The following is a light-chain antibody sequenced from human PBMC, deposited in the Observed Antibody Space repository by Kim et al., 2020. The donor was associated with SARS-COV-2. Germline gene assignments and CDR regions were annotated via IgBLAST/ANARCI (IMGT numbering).Light chain of an antibody. CDR3: SSYAGNSVLV. J-gene: IGLJ2*01. CDR1: SSDVGNYKL. V-gene: IGLV2-23*02. CDR2: DVT. Sequence: GQSITISCTGTSSDVGNYKLVSWYQQHPGKAPKLMIYDVTKRPSGISYRFSGSKSGNTASLTISWLQAEDEADYYCSSYAGNSVLVFGGGTKLTVL.